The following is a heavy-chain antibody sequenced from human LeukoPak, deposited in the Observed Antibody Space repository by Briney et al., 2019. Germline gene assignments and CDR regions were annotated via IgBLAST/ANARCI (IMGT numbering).Heavy chain of an antibody. J-gene: IGHJ4*02. CDR3: ARTGPFDY. CDR1: GFTFSKFW. D-gene: IGHD1-14*01. Sequence: GGSLRLSCAASGFTFSKFWMTWVRQAPGKGLDWVANIKQDGSEKYYVDSVEGRFTISRDNAKNSLYLQMNSLRVEDTAVYYCARTGPFDYWGQRTLVTVSS. CDR2: IKQDGSEK. V-gene: IGHV3-7*04.